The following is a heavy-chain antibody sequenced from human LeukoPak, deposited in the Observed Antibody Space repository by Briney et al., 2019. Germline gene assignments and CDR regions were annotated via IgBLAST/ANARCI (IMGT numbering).Heavy chain of an antibody. CDR2: ISDSGST. CDR3: ARTRYSSGWFFDY. D-gene: IGHD6-19*01. CDR1: GGSISSYY. V-gene: IGHV4-59*01. Sequence: NPSETLSLPCTVSGGSISSYYWSWLRQPPGKGLEWTGYISDSGSTNYSPSLKSRLTISVDTSKHQFSLRLPSVTAADTAVYYCARTRYSSGWFFDYWGQGTLVTVSS. J-gene: IGHJ4*02.